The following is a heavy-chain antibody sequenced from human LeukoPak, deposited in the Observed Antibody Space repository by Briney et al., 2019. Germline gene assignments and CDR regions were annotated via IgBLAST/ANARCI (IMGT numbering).Heavy chain of an antibody. D-gene: IGHD3-22*01. CDR3: ARVQYYDSSGYHFDY. Sequence: SETLSLTCTVSGGSISNYYWSWLRQSPEKGLEWIGYIYYTGSTNYNPSLKSRVTISVDTSKNQFSLKLSSVTAADTAVYYCARVQYYDSSGYHFDYWGQGTLVTVSS. CDR1: GGSISNYY. CDR2: IYYTGST. J-gene: IGHJ4*02. V-gene: IGHV4-59*01.